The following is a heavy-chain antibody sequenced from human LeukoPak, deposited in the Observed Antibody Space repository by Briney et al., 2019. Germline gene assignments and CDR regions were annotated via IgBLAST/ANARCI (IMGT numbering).Heavy chain of an antibody. CDR1: GFTFSSYA. Sequence: GGSLRLSCAASGFTFSSYAMHWVRQAPGKGLEWVAVISYDGSNKYYADSVKGRFTISRDDSKNTLYLQMNSLRAEDTAVYYCARDRVGATDYFDYWGQGTLVTVSS. CDR3: ARDRVGATDYFDY. V-gene: IGHV3-30-3*01. D-gene: IGHD1-26*01. J-gene: IGHJ4*02. CDR2: ISYDGSNK.